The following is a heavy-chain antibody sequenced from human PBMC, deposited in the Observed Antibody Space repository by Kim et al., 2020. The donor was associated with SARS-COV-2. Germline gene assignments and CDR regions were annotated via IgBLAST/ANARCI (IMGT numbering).Heavy chain of an antibody. CDR2: ISYDGSNK. J-gene: IGHJ4*02. CDR1: GFTFSSYG. Sequence: GGSLRLSCAASGFTFSSYGMHWVRQAPGKGLEWVAVISYDGSNKYYADSVKGRFTISRDNSKNTLYLQMNSLRAEDTAVYYCAKEGPRYFDYWGQGTLVTVSS. CDR3: AKEGPRYFDY. V-gene: IGHV3-30*18.